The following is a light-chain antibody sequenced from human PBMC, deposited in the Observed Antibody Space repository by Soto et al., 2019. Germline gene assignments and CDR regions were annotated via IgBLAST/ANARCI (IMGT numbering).Light chain of an antibody. Sequence: SYELTQPPSVSAAPGQTARITCGGSNIGSKSVHWYQQKPGQAPVLVVYDDSDRPSGIPERFSGSNSGSTATLTINRVEAGDEADYYCQVWDSSSDHVVFGGGTKVTVL. CDR2: DDS. CDR3: QVWDSSSDHVV. J-gene: IGLJ2*01. CDR1: NIGSKS. V-gene: IGLV3-21*02.